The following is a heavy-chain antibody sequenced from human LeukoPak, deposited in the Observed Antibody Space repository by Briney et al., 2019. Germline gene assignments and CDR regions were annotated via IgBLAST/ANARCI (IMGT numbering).Heavy chain of an antibody. J-gene: IGHJ4*02. CDR1: GYSFTSYW. CDR3: ARLTNLYSGSHWY. D-gene: IGHD1-26*01. V-gene: IGHV5-51*01. Sequence: GESLKISCKGSGYSFTSYWIAWVRQMPGKGLEWMGIIYPGDSDTRYSPSFQGQVTTSADKFISTAYLQWSSLKASDTAMYYRARLTNLYSGSHWYWGQGTLVTVSS. CDR2: IYPGDSDT.